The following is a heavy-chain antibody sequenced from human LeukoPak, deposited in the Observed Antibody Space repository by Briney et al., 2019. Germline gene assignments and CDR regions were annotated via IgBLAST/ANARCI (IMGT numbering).Heavy chain of an antibody. CDR1: GFTFSSYA. V-gene: IGHV3-23*01. CDR3: ATCRYDYVWGSYRHDLDY. CDR2: ISGSGGRP. J-gene: IGHJ4*02. D-gene: IGHD3-16*02. Sequence: GGSLRLSCAASGFTFSSYAMSWVRQAPGKGLEWVSAISGSGGRPYYADSVKGRFTISRDNSKNTLYLQMNSLRAEDTAVYYCATCRYDYVWGSYRHDLDYWGQGTLVTVSS.